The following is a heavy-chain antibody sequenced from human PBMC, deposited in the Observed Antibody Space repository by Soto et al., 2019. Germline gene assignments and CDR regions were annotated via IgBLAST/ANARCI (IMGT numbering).Heavy chain of an antibody. CDR3: AKDNYYGSSSLDY. CDR1: GFTFSSYG. D-gene: IGHD3-10*01. J-gene: IGHJ4*02. CDR2: ISYDGSNK. V-gene: IGHV3-30*18. Sequence: GGSLRLSCAASGFTFSSYGMHWVRQAPGKGLEWVAVISYDGSNKYYADSVKGRFTISRDNSKNTLYLQMNSLRAEDTAVYYCAKDNYYGSSSLDYWGQGTLVTVSS.